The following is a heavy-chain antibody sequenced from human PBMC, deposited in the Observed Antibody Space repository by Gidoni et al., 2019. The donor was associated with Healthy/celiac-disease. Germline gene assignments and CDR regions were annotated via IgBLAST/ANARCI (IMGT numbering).Heavy chain of an antibody. V-gene: IGHV3-48*04. D-gene: IGHD6-13*01. CDR1: GFTFSSYS. CDR3: ARDQGKKGYYYYGMDV. Sequence: EVQLVESGGGLVQPGGSLRLSCAASGFTFSSYSMNWVRQAPGKGLEWVSYISSSSSTIYYADSVKGRFTISRDNAKNSLYLQMNSLRAEDTAVYYCARDQGKKGYYYYGMDVWGQGTTVTVSS. CDR2: ISSSSSTI. J-gene: IGHJ6*02.